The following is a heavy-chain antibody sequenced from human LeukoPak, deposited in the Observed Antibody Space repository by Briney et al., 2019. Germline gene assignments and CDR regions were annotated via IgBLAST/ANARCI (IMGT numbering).Heavy chain of an antibody. V-gene: IGHV3-21*01. J-gene: IGHJ4*02. CDR3: AKKLYDNYNSANDY. D-gene: IGHD3-22*01. CDR2: ITSSGSHM. Sequence: GGSLRLSCAASGFTFRSDSMNWVRQAPGKRPEWLSSITSSGSHMYYADSVKGRFTISRDNSKNTLYLQMDSLRAEDTAVYYCAKKLYDNYNSANDYWGQGTLVTVSS. CDR1: GFTFRSDS.